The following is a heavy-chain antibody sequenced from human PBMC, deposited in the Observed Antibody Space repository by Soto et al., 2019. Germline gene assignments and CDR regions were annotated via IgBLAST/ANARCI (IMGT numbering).Heavy chain of an antibody. D-gene: IGHD1-7*01. V-gene: IGHV3-33*01. CDR2: IWYDGSNR. CDR3: AAATTWNFHFHY. Sequence: QVQLVESGGGVVQPGTSLILSCAASGFTISTHGMHWVRQAPGKGLEWVANIWYDGSNRFYADSVKGRFTISKDNSKNTLYLQMSSLRAEDTAVYYCAAATTWNFHFHYWGQGTQVTVSS. J-gene: IGHJ4*02. CDR1: GFTISTHG.